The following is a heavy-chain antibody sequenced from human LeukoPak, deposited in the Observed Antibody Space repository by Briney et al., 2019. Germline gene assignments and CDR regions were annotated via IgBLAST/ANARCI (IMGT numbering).Heavy chain of an antibody. CDR2: IRFDGSNK. V-gene: IGHV3-30*02. D-gene: IGHD2-15*01. CDR1: GFTFSNYG. Sequence: GGSLRLSCTASGFTFSNYGMHWVRQAPGKGLEWVAFIRFDGSNKYYAGSVKGRFTISRDNSKNTVYLQMNTLRTEDTAVYYCAKVLTATGNYFDYWGQGTLVTVSS. J-gene: IGHJ4*02. CDR3: AKVLTATGNYFDY.